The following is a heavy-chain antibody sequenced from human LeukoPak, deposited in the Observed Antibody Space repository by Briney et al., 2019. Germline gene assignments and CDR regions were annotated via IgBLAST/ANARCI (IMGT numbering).Heavy chain of an antibody. J-gene: IGHJ6*02. CDR3: AKDIGYNWNAQGYGMDV. V-gene: IGHV3-30*18. D-gene: IGHD1-20*01. Sequence: SGGSLRLSCAASGFTFSSYGMHWVRQAPGKGLEWVAVISYDGSNKYYADSVKGRFTISRDNSKNTLYLQMNSLRAEDTAVYYCAKDIGYNWNAQGYGMDVWGQGTTVTVSS. CDR1: GFTFSSYG. CDR2: ISYDGSNK.